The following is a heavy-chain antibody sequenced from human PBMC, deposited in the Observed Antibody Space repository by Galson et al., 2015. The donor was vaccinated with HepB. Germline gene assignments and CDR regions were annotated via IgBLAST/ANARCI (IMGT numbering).Heavy chain of an antibody. Sequence: SLRLSCAASGFIVSSNYMSWVRQAPGKGLEWVSVIYSGGETYYADSVKGRFTISRDNSKNTVYLQMNSLRAEDTAMYYCARGYSKSWYSGLGYWGQGTLVTVSS. V-gene: IGHV3-53*01. CDR1: GFIVSSNY. CDR2: IYSGGET. D-gene: IGHD5-12*01. J-gene: IGHJ4*02. CDR3: ARGYSKSWYSGLGY.